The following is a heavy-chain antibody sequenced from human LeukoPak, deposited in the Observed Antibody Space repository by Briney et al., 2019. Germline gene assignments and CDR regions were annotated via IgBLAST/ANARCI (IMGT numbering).Heavy chain of an antibody. CDR1: GFTFSDYY. V-gene: IGHV3-11*04. CDR3: ARETDTYYYDSSGSLGVDI. J-gene: IGHJ3*02. CDR2: ISSSGSTI. D-gene: IGHD3-22*01. Sequence: GGSLRLSCAASGFTFSDYYMSWIRQAPGKGLEWVSYISSSGSTIYYADSVKGRFTISRDNAKNSLYLQMNSLRAEDTAVYYCARETDTYYYDSSGSLGVDIWGQGTMVTVSS.